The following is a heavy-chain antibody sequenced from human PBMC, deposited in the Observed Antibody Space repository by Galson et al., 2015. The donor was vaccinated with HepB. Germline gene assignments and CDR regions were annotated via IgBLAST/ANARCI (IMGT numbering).Heavy chain of an antibody. V-gene: IGHV1-46*04. J-gene: IGHJ6*02. CDR1: GYTFTSYY. CDR3: ARDRHNRTKRIFSQGRGATYGMDV. Sequence: SVKVSCKASGYTFTSYYMHWVRQAPGQGLEWMGIINPSGGSTSYAQKLQGRVTMTRDTSTSTVYMELSSLRSEDTAVYYCARDRHNRTKRIFSQGRGATYGMDVWGQGTTVTVSS. CDR2: INPSGGST. D-gene: IGHD1-26*01.